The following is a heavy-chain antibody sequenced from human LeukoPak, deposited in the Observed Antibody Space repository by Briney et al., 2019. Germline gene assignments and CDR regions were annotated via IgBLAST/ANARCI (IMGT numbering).Heavy chain of an antibody. Sequence: ASVKVSCKTSGYTFTNFGVSWVRQAPGQGLEWMGWISVYNGNADYAQKFKGRVTMTTDTSTTTAYVELRSLRSDDTAVYYCARVGSYCTNDICHDFWGQGTLVTVSS. J-gene: IGHJ4*02. CDR2: ISVYNGNA. V-gene: IGHV1-18*01. D-gene: IGHD2-8*01. CDR3: ARVGSYCTNDICHDF. CDR1: GYTFTNFG.